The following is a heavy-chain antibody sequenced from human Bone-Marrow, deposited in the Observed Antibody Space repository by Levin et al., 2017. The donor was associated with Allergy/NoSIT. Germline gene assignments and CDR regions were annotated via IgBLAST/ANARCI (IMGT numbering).Heavy chain of an antibody. CDR1: GFTFSSYA. D-gene: IGHD6-13*01. Sequence: GGSLRLSCAASGFTFSSYAMHWVRQAPGKGLEWVAVISYDGSNKYYADSVKGRFTISRDNSKNTLYLQMNSLRAEDTAVYYCARALRVWGWFDPWGQGTLVTVSS. J-gene: IGHJ5*02. V-gene: IGHV3-30*04. CDR2: ISYDGSNK. CDR3: ARALRVWGWFDP.